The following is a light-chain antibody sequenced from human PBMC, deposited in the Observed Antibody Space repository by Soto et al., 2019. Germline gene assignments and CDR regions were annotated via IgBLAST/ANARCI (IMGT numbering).Light chain of an antibody. CDR2: RNN. CDR1: SSNIGSNY. Sequence: QSVLTQPPSASGTPGQRVTISCSGSSSNIGSNYVYSYQQLPGTAPTKLLYRNNQRPSGVPSRFSGSTSCASAALVISGLRSEEDADYYCAGWDDSLGGFYVFGTGTKVTVL. CDR3: AGWDDSLGGFYV. J-gene: IGLJ1*01. V-gene: IGLV1-47*01.